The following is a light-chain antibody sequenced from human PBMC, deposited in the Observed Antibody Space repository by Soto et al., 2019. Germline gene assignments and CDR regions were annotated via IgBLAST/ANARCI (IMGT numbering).Light chain of an antibody. J-gene: IGKJ1*01. CDR2: GAS. V-gene: IGKV3-20*01. CDR3: QQYGSSPRT. CDR1: QSVSSNF. Sequence: EIVLTQSPGTLSLSPGERATLSCRASQSVSSNFLAWYQQKPGQAPRLLIYGASNRATGIPDRFSGSGSGTAFTLTISRLEPEDFAVYYWQQYGSSPRTFGQGTKVDIK.